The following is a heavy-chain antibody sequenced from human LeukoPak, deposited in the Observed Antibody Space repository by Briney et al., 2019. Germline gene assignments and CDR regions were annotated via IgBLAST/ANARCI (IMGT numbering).Heavy chain of an antibody. CDR1: GYNFTGYY. J-gene: IGHJ5*02. V-gene: IGHV1-18*04. D-gene: IGHD3-22*01. CDR3: ARDQYYDSKGWFDP. Sequence: GASVKVSCKASGYNFTGYYLHWVRQAPGQGLEWMGWIHTYNGHTNYAQKLQGRVTMTTDTSTSAAYMELRSLRSDDTAVYYCARDQYYDSKGWFDPWGQGTLVTVSS. CDR2: IHTYNGHT.